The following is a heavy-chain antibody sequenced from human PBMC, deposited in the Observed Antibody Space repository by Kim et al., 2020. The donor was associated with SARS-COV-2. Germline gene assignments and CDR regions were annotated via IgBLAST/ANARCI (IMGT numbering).Heavy chain of an antibody. CDR1: GFTFSSYA. Sequence: GGSLRLSCAASGFTFSSYAMHWVRQAPGKGLEWVAVISYDGSNKYYADSVKGRFTISRDNSKNTLYLQMNSLRAEDTAVYYCARDAASITIFGVVSPFPDYWGQGTLVTVSS. V-gene: IGHV3-30-3*01. J-gene: IGHJ4*02. CDR3: ARDAASITIFGVVSPFPDY. CDR2: ISYDGSNK. D-gene: IGHD3-3*01.